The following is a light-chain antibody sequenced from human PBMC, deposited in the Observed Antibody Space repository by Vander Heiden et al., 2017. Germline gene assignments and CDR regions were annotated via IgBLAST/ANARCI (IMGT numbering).Light chain of an antibody. Sequence: EIVLTQSPATLSLSPGERATLSCRASQSVSSYLAWYQQKPGQAPRLLIYDASNRATGIKARFSGSGDGTDFTLTISSREPEDFAVYYCQQRTNGPPVFTFGHGTKMXIK. V-gene: IGKV3-11*01. CDR2: DAS. CDR3: QQRTNGPPVFT. J-gene: IGKJ3*01. CDR1: QSVSSY.